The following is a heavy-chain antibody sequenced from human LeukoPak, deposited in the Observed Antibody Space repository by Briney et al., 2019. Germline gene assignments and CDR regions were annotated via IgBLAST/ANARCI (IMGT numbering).Heavy chain of an antibody. CDR2: ISSSSSYI. CDR3: ARGRNSGWYEFVGQFDY. J-gene: IGHJ4*02. CDR1: GFTFSSYS. Sequence: PGGSLRLSCAASGFTFSSYSMNWVRQAPGKGLEWVSFISSSSSYIYYADSVKGRFTISRDNSKNTPYLQMNSLRAEDTSVYYCARGRNSGWYEFVGQFDYWGQGTLVTVSS. D-gene: IGHD6-19*01. V-gene: IGHV3-21*01.